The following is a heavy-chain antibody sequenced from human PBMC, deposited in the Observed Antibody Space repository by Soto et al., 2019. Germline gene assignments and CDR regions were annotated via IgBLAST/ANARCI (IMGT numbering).Heavy chain of an antibody. V-gene: IGHV3-48*01. D-gene: IGHD2-2*01. J-gene: IGHJ5*02. CDR2: ISSSSSTI. CDR3: ASSFPIDQLLFLGRPNWFDP. CDR1: GFTFSSYS. Sequence: GGSLRLSCAASGFTFSSYSMNWVRQAPGKGLEWVSYISSSSSTIYYADSVKGRFTISRDNAKNSLYLQMNSLRAEDTAVYYCASSFPIDQLLFLGRPNWFDPWGQGTLVTVSS.